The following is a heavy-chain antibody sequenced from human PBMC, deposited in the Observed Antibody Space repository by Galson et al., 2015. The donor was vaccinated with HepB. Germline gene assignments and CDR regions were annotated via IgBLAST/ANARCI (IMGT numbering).Heavy chain of an antibody. CDR3: ARDGPPGSPHD. Sequence: ETLSLTCTVSGGSISSYYWSWIRQPPGKGLEWIGYIYYSGSTNYNPSLKSRVTISVDTSKNQFSLKLSSVTAADTAVYYCARDGPPGSPHDWGQGTLVTVSS. CDR1: GGSISSYY. CDR2: IYYSGST. D-gene: IGHD1-26*01. V-gene: IGHV4-59*01. J-gene: IGHJ4*02.